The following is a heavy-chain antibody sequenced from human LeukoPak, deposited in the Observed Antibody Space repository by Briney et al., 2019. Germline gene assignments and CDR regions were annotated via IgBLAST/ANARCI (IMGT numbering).Heavy chain of an antibody. D-gene: IGHD2-2*03. Sequence: SETLSLTCAVYGESFSTYYWSWIRRPPGKGLEWIGEINHSGSTDYNPSLKSRVTISVDTSKNQISLKVNSVTAADTAVYYCARGVPGYYFDNWGQGTLVTVSS. CDR2: INHSGST. CDR1: GESFSTYY. CDR3: ARGVPGYYFDN. J-gene: IGHJ4*02. V-gene: IGHV4-34*01.